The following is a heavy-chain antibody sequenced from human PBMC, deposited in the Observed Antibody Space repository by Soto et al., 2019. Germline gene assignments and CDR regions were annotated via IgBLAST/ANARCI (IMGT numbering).Heavy chain of an antibody. CDR1: GFTFSNYG. Sequence: VQLVESGGGVVQSERSLRLSCAASGFTFSNYGMYWVRQAPGKGLEWVAVIWYDGSNKYYADSVKGRFTISRDNSRNTLYLQMNSLRAEDTAIYYCARVQGRWYGSGSYQGMDVWGQGTTVTVSS. CDR2: IWYDGSNK. D-gene: IGHD3-10*01. V-gene: IGHV3-33*01. J-gene: IGHJ6*02. CDR3: ARVQGRWYGSGSYQGMDV.